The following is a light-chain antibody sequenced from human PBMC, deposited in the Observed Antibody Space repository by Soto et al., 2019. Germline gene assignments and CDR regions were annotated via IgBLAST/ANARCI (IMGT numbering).Light chain of an antibody. CDR1: QSVGSY. J-gene: IGKJ2*01. CDR2: GAS. V-gene: IGKV3-15*01. Sequence: EIVMTQSPATPSVSLGDRATLSCRASQSVGSYLAWYQQQPGQAPRLLIYGASTRATGIPARFSGSGSETDVTLTITSLQSEDFAVYYCQQYDSWPPSYTFGQGTKVDIK. CDR3: QQYDSWPPSYT.